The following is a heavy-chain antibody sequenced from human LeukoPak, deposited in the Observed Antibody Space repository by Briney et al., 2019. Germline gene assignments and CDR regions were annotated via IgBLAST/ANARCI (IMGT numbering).Heavy chain of an antibody. CDR1: GFTVSSNY. D-gene: IGHD5-12*01. V-gene: IGHV3-66*01. CDR2: IYSGGST. CDR3: ATRKSGNAIDY. J-gene: IGHJ4*02. Sequence: GGSLTLSCAASGFTVSSNYMSWVRQAPGKGLEWVSVIYSGGSTYYADSVKGRFSISRDKSKNTLYLQMNSLRAEDTAVYYCATRKSGNAIDYWGQGTLVTVSS.